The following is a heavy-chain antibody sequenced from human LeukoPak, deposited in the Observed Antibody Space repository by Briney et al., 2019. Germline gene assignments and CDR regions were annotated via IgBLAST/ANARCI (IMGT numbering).Heavy chain of an antibody. CDR1: GFTFSSYG. CDR3: AKTLRGYRTNFDY. D-gene: IGHD5-18*01. J-gene: IGHJ4*02. Sequence: GGSLRLSCAASGFTFSSYGMSWVRQAPGKGLEWVSAISGSGGSTYYADSVKGRFTISRDNSKNTLYLQMNSLRAEDTAVYYCAKTLRGYRTNFDYWGQGTLVTVSS. V-gene: IGHV3-23*01. CDR2: ISGSGGST.